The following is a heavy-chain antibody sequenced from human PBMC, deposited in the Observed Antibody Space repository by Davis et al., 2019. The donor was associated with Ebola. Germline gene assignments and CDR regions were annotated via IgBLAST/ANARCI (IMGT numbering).Heavy chain of an antibody. CDR2: ISSSSSTI. CDR1: GFIFSSYS. D-gene: IGHD4-23*01. Sequence: GESLKISCAASGFIFSSYSMNWVRQAPGKGLEWVSYISSSSSTIYYADSVKGRFTISRDNAKNSLYLQMNSLRAEDTALYYCAKAGFGGSTSDFDYWGQGTLVTVSS. J-gene: IGHJ4*02. V-gene: IGHV3-48*01. CDR3: AKAGFGGSTSDFDY.